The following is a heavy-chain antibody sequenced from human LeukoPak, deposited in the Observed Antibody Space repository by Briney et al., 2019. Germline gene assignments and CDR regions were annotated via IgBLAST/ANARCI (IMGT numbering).Heavy chain of an antibody. J-gene: IGHJ4*02. CDR2: ISYDGSNK. CDR1: GFIFSTYG. CDR3: AKDQWRMTTVTAVDY. D-gene: IGHD4-17*01. V-gene: IGHV3-30*18. Sequence: PGRSLRLSCAASGFIFSTYGMHWVRQAPGKGLEWVAVISYDGSNKYYADSVKGRFTISRDNSKNTLYLQMNSLRPEDTAVYYCAKDQWRMTTVTAVDYWGQGTLVTVSS.